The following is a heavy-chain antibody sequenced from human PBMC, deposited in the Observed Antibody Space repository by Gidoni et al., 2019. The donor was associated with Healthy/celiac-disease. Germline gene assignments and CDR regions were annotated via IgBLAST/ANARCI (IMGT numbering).Heavy chain of an antibody. CDR2: ISSSSSYI. J-gene: IGHJ6*02. CDR1: GFTFSSYS. Sequence: EVQLVESGGGLVKPGGSLRLSCAASGFTFSSYSMNWVRQAPGKGLEWVSSISSSSSYIYYADSVKGRFTISRDNAKNSLYLQMNSLRAEDTAVYYCARELQWIQLWLEAYGMDVWGQGTTVTVSS. CDR3: ARELQWIQLWLEAYGMDV. D-gene: IGHD5-18*01. V-gene: IGHV3-21*01.